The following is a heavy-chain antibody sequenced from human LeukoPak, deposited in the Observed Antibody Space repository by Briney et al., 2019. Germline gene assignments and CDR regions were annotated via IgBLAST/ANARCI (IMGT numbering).Heavy chain of an antibody. V-gene: IGHV3-66*01. CDR1: GITVSSNY. Sequence: GGSLRLSCAASGITVSSNYMSWVRQAPGKGLEWVSTIFSDGSTYYADSVKGRFTISRDNFKNTLYLQMNSLRAEDTAVYYCAREGYCSSISCPTTDYWGQGTLVTVSS. J-gene: IGHJ4*02. CDR3: AREGYCSSISCPTTDY. CDR2: IFSDGST. D-gene: IGHD2-2*01.